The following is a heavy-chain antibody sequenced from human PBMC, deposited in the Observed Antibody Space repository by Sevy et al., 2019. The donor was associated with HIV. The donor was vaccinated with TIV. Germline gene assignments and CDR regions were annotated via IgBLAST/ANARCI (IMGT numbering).Heavy chain of an antibody. CDR3: AGENAWGRGYS. V-gene: IGHV4-59*08. J-gene: IGHJ4*02. CDR1: GGSITSLY. Sequence: AENLSLTCTVSGGSITSLYWGWIRQPPGKGLERIANVYYIGNTNYSPSLKSRVTISLDSSKNQLSLRLNSVTAADTAINYCAGENAWGRGYSWGQGTMVCVSS. D-gene: IGHD1-26*01. CDR2: VYYIGNT.